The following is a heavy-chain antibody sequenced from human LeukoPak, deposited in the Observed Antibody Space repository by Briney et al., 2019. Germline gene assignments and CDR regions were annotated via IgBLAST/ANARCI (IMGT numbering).Heavy chain of an antibody. V-gene: IGHV4-39*07. CDR3: ARSAWPSGAFDY. CDR2: INHSGST. Sequence: SETLSLTCTVSGGSISSSSYYWSWIRQPPGKGLEWIGEINHSGSTNYNPSLKSRVTISVDTSKNQFSLKLSSVTAADTAVYYCARSAWPSGAFDYWGQGTLVTVSS. J-gene: IGHJ4*02. D-gene: IGHD3-10*01. CDR1: GGSISSSSYY.